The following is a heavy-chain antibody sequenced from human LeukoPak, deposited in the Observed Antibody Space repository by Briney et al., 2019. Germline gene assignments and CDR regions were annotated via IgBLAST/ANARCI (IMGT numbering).Heavy chain of an antibody. CDR2: IIPIFGTA. CDR3: ARDLGDSGYDSRDY. D-gene: IGHD5-12*01. V-gene: IGHV1-69*13. J-gene: IGHJ4*02. CDR1: GGTFSNYA. Sequence: SSETVSCKASGGTFSNYAISWVRQAPGQGLEWMGAIIPIFGTANYAQKFQGRVTITADESTSTAYMELSRLRSDDTAVYYCARDLGDSGYDSRDYWGQGTLVTVSS.